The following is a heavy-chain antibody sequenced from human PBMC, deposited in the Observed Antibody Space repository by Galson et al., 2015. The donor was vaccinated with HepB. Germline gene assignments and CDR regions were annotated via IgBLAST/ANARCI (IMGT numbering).Heavy chain of an antibody. Sequence: SVKVSCKASGYTFRSFAVCWVRQAPGQGLEWMGWISAYPGYDNTHYAEKFQGRLTMTTDTSTNTVYMQLRSLRFDDSAVYYCGIVGLGGAFDIWGQGTMVTVSS. J-gene: IGHJ3*02. D-gene: IGHD3/OR15-3a*01. V-gene: IGHV1-18*04. CDR2: ISAYPGYDNT. CDR3: GIVGLGGAFDI. CDR1: GYTFRSFA.